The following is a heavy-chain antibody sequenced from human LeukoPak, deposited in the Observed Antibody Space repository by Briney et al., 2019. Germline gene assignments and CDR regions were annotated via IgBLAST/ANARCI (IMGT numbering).Heavy chain of an antibody. V-gene: IGHV4-34*01. D-gene: IGHD3-3*01. Sequence: SETLSLTCAVYGVSFSGYYWSWIRQPPGKGLEWIGEINHSGSTNYNPSLKSRVTISVDTSKNQFSLKLSSVTAADTAVYYCARQEWFRAFDYWGQGTLVTVSS. CDR3: ARQEWFRAFDY. CDR1: GVSFSGYY. J-gene: IGHJ4*02. CDR2: INHSGST.